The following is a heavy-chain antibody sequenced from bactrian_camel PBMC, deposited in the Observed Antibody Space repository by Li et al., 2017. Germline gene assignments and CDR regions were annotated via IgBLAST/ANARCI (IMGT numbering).Heavy chain of an antibody. CDR3: AEGRGSRGEHCYSLNY. CDR2: IDDDGAT. V-gene: IGHV3S53*01. Sequence: VQLVESGGGSVQAGGTLRLSCTVSGYYSSYCLGWFRQAPGKEREGVAAIDDDGATTYADSVKGRFTISQDNAKNTVYLQMNDLQPEDTAMYFCAEGRGSRGEHCYSLNYWGQGTQVTVS. CDR1: GYYSSYC. D-gene: IGHD6*01. J-gene: IGHJ4*01.